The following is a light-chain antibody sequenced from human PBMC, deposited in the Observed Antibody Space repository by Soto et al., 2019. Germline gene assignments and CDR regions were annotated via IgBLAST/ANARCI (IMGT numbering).Light chain of an antibody. Sequence: QSVLTQPPSASGSPGQSVTISCTGTSSDVGGYQYVSWYQQYPGKAPKLMIYAVNKRPSGVPDRFSGSRSGNTASLTVSGLQAEDEADYYCSSYAGSNNYVFGTGTKVSAL. J-gene: IGLJ1*01. CDR3: SSYAGSNNYV. V-gene: IGLV2-8*01. CDR2: AVN. CDR1: SSDVGGYQY.